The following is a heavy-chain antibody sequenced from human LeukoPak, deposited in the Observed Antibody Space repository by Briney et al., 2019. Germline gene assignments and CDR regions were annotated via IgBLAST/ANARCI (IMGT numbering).Heavy chain of an antibody. CDR2: ISGSGGSI. CDR3: AKARDSSGWYWFDP. Sequence: GGSLRLSCAASGFTFSSYAMSWVRQAPGKGLEWVSAISGSGGSIYYADSVRGRSTISRDNSKNTLYLQMNSLRAEDTAVYYCAKARDSSGWYWFDPWSQGTLVTVSS. J-gene: IGHJ5*02. CDR1: GFTFSSYA. D-gene: IGHD6-19*01. V-gene: IGHV3-23*01.